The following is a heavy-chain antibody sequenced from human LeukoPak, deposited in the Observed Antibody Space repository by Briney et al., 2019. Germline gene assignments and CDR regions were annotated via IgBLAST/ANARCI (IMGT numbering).Heavy chain of an antibody. CDR2: ISGSGGST. V-gene: IGHV3-23*01. Sequence: GGSLRLSCAASGFTFSSYAMSWVRQAPGKGLEWVSAISGSGGSTYYADSVKGRFTISRDNSKNTLYLQMNSLRAEDTAVYYCAKVNTMIVVVMAKYFDYWGQGTLVTVSS. CDR1: GFTFSSYA. CDR3: AKVNTMIVVVMAKYFDY. D-gene: IGHD3-22*01. J-gene: IGHJ4*02.